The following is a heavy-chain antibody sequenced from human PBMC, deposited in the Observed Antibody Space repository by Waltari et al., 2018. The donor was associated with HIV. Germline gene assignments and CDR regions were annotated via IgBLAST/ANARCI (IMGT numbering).Heavy chain of an antibody. V-gene: IGHV1-3*04. Sequence: QVQLVQSGAEVKKPGASVKVSCKASGYSFTTYAMQWVRQAPGQRLEWMGWINTGNGNTKYSQKLQGRVTITRDTSASTSYMELSSLRSEDTAVYYCARVIVKGGDAFEIWGLGTMVIVSS. CDR3: ARVIVKGGDAFEI. D-gene: IGHD2-21*01. CDR1: GYSFTTYA. CDR2: INTGNGNT. J-gene: IGHJ3*02.